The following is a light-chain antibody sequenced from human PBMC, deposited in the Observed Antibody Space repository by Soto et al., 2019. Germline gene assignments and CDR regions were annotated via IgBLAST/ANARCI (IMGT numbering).Light chain of an antibody. Sequence: QSVLTQPASVSGSPGQSITISCTGTSSDVGGYNYVSWYQQHPGKAPKLMIYDVSNRPSGVSNRFSGSKSGNTASLAISGLQAEDDADYYCSSYTSISTYVFGTGTKVTDL. CDR2: DVS. V-gene: IGLV2-14*01. J-gene: IGLJ1*01. CDR1: SSDVGGYNY. CDR3: SSYTSISTYV.